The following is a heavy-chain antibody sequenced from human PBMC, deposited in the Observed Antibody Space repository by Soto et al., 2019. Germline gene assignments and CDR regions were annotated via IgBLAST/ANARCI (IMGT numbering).Heavy chain of an antibody. V-gene: IGHV3-53*01. Sequence: GVLRLSCVGSGFDVTTNCMRWVRQASGKGLECVSIVCTGGATHYAESVKGRFTISRDRSKNTVHLQMNNVRAEDTAVYYCVRDKRTISGIFPGYWGQGTQVTVSS. CDR2: VCTGGAT. CDR3: VRDKRTISGIFPGY. J-gene: IGHJ4*02. CDR1: GFDVTTNC. D-gene: IGHD1-1*01.